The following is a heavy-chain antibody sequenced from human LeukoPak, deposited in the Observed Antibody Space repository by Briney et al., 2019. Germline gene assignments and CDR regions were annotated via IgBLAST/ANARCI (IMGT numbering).Heavy chain of an antibody. CDR2: TWYDGSNK. CDR1: GFNLSSYG. Sequence: GRSLRLSCAASGFNLSSYGMHWVRQAPGKGLEWVAVTWYDGSNKYYADSAKGRFTISRDNSKNTLYLQMNSLRVEDTAVYYCARLRGSYFDNWGQGTLVTVSS. D-gene: IGHD3-10*01. V-gene: IGHV3-33*01. CDR3: ARLRGSYFDN. J-gene: IGHJ4*02.